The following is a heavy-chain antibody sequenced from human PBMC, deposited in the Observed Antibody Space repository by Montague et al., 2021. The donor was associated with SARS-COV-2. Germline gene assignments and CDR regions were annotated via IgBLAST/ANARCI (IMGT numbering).Heavy chain of an antibody. Sequence: SETLSLTCTVSGGSISSYYWSRIRQPPGKGLEWTGYIYYSGSTNXNPSLKSRVTISVDTSKNQFSLKLSSVTAADTAVYYCARGSGWMGNAFDIWGQGTMVTVSS. CDR1: GGSISSYY. V-gene: IGHV4-59*01. CDR3: ARGSGWMGNAFDI. D-gene: IGHD6-19*01. CDR2: IYYSGST. J-gene: IGHJ3*02.